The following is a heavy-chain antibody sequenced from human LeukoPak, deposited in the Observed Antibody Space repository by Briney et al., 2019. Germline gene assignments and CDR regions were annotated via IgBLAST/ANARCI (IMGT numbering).Heavy chain of an antibody. CDR2: IYYSGST. CDR1: GGSISSYY. D-gene: IGHD5-18*01. CDR3: ARERYSYGPIDY. J-gene: IGHJ4*02. V-gene: IGHV4-59*01. Sequence: SETLSLTCTVSGGSISSYYWSWIRQPPGEGLEWIGYIYYSGSTNYNPSLKSRVTISVDTSKNQFSLKLSSVTAADTAVYYCARERYSYGPIDYWGQGTLVTVSS.